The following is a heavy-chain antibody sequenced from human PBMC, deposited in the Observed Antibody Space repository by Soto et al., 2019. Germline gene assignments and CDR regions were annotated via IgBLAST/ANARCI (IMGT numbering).Heavy chain of an antibody. Sequence: PGGSLRLSCAASGFTFSSYGMHWVRQAPGKGLEWVAVISYDGSNKYYADSVKGRLTISRDNSKNTLYLQMNSLRAEDTAVYYCAKVGVYSYGSNYYFDYWGQGTLVTVSS. J-gene: IGHJ4*02. CDR1: GFTFSSYG. CDR2: ISYDGSNK. CDR3: AKVGVYSYGSNYYFDY. V-gene: IGHV3-30*18. D-gene: IGHD5-18*01.